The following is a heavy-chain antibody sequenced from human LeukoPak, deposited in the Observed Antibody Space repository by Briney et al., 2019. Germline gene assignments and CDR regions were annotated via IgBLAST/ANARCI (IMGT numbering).Heavy chain of an antibody. Sequence: SETLSLTCTVSGDSISIYYWSWIRQPPGKGLEWIGYIYNSGNTNYNPSLKSRVTISLDTSKNQFFLKLTSVTAADTAVYYCARDRELGYWGQGTLVTVSS. D-gene: IGHD3-10*01. CDR3: ARDRELGY. V-gene: IGHV4-59*01. CDR1: GDSISIYY. J-gene: IGHJ4*02. CDR2: IYNSGNT.